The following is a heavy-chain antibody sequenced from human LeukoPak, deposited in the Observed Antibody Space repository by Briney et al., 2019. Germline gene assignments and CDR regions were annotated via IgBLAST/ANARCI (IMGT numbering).Heavy chain of an antibody. CDR3: ARDQRDYYGSGSPNWFDP. CDR2: IYHSGST. CDR1: GGSISSGGYS. J-gene: IGHJ5*02. Sequence: SETLSLTCAVSGGSISSGGYSWSWIRQPPGKGLEWIGYIYHSGSTYYNPSLKSRVTISVDRSKNQFSLKLSSVTAADTAVYYCARDQRDYYGSGSPNWFDPWGQGTLVTVSS. V-gene: IGHV4-30-2*01. D-gene: IGHD3-10*01.